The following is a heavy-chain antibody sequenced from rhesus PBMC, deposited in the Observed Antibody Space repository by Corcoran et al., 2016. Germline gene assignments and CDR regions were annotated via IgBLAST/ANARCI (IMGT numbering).Heavy chain of an antibody. Sequence: QVQLQESGPGVVQPSETLSLTCAVSGYSLRSGYDWSWIRHPPGTRVEWSGYIYGMSGSTNYNPALKKRVTMSKDTSKNKCSLKLTSVTAADTAVYYCARGAAAAGRPFDYWGQGFLGTVAS. J-gene: IGHJ4*01. CDR2: IYGMSGST. CDR3: ARGAAAAGRPFDY. CDR1: GYSLRSGYD. V-gene: IGHV4-76*01. D-gene: IGHD6S26*01.